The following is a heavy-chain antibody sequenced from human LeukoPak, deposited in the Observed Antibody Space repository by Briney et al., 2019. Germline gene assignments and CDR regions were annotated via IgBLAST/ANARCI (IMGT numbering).Heavy chain of an antibody. J-gene: IGHJ6*02. Sequence: SETLSLTCTVSGGSISRYYWSWIRQPAGKGLEWIGRIFTSGSTNYNPSLKSRVTMSVDTSKNQFCLKLSSVTAADTAVYYCARDIADFWSGNYHNMDVWGQGTTVTVS. CDR3: ARDIADFWSGNYHNMDV. V-gene: IGHV4-4*07. CDR2: IFTSGST. D-gene: IGHD3-3*01. CDR1: GGSISRYY.